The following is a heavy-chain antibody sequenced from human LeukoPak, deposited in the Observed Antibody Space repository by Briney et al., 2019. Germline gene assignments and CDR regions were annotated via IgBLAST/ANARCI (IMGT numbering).Heavy chain of an antibody. Sequence: GGSLRLSCAASGFTFSTYSMNWVRQAPGKGLEWVSHISSSSKTIYYEDSVKGRFTVSRDNAKISLHLQMNSLRDEDTAVYFCVRGDGAYWGQGALVTVSS. D-gene: IGHD2-21*01. J-gene: IGHJ4*02. CDR2: ISSSSKTI. V-gene: IGHV3-48*02. CDR3: VRGDGAY. CDR1: GFTFSTYS.